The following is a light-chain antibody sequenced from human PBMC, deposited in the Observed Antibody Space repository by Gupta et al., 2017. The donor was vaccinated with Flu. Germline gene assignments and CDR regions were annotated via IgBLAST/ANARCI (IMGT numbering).Light chain of an antibody. J-gene: IGKJ1*01. V-gene: IGKV2D-29*01. CDR1: QSLLHSNGMTY. CDR2: EVS. CDR3: MQAINLRT. Sequence: DIVMTQTPLSLSVTPGQAASIPCRSSQSLLHSNGMTYFFWYVQKSGQPPQVLIYEVSKRFSGVPDRFSGRGSGTDFTLHISRGEPEDVGTYYCMQAINLRTFGQGTRVEIK.